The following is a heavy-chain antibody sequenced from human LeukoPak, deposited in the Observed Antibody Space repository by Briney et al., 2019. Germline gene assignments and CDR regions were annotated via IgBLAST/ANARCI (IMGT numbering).Heavy chain of an antibody. Sequence: PGGSLRLSCAASGFTFGDYYMSWIRQAPGKGLEWVSYISSSGSTIYYADSVKGRFTISRDNAKNSLYLQMNSLRAEDTAVYYCARDNHYYGSSGSTGGWGQGTLVTVSS. D-gene: IGHD3-22*01. CDR2: ISSSGSTI. CDR3: ARDNHYYGSSGSTGG. CDR1: GFTFGDYY. J-gene: IGHJ4*02. V-gene: IGHV3-11*01.